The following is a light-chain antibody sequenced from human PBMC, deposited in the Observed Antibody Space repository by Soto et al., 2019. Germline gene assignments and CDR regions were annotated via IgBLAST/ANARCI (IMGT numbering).Light chain of an antibody. Sequence: AIRMTQSPSSLSASTGDRVTITCRASQGISSYLAWYQQNPGKSHKLLIYAASTLQSGVPSKFSGSGSGTDFTLTISCLQSEDFATYYCQQYYSYPWTFGQGTKVEIK. V-gene: IGKV1-8*01. CDR2: AAS. J-gene: IGKJ1*01. CDR3: QQYYSYPWT. CDR1: QGISSY.